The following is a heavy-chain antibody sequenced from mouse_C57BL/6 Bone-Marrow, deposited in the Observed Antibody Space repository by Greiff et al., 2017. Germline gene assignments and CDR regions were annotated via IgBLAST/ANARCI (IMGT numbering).Heavy chain of an antibody. V-gene: IGHV1-22*01. CDR3: ARGGDYGSSYTWFAY. CDR2: INPNNGGT. Sequence: EVQGVESGPELVKPGASVKMSCKASGYTFTDYNMHWVKQSHGKSLEWIGYINPNNGGTSYNQKFKGKATLTVNKSSSTAYMELRSLTSEDSAVYYCARGGDYGSSYTWFAYWGQGTLVTVSA. J-gene: IGHJ3*01. D-gene: IGHD1-1*01. CDR1: GYTFTDYN.